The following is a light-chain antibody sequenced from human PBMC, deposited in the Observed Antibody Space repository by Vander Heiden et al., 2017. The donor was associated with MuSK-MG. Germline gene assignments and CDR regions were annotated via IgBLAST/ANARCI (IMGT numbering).Light chain of an antibody. CDR2: GTS. J-gene: IGKJ5*01. CDR1: QSISSSF. CDR3: QQDDNSPVT. V-gene: IGKV3-20*01. Sequence: EIVLTQSPGTLSLSPGERATLPCRASQSISSSFLAWYQQKPGQAPSLLIYGTSSRATGIPDRFSGSGSGTDFTLTISRLEPEDFAVYYCQQDDNSPVTFGQGTQVEIK.